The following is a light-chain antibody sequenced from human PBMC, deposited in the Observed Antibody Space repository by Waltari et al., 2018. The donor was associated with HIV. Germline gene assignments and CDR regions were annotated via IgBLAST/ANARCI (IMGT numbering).Light chain of an antibody. CDR3: LQYGRSPPIT. V-gene: IGKV3-20*01. CDR1: QRVDSSY. Sequence: EIALAPSPGTLSLSPGDRATLSCRTSQRVDSSYIAWYQQKAGQAPRLLIYATSTRATDSPDRCSGSGSGTDFTLTISRLEREDFAVYYCLQYGRSPPITFGQGTRLEIK. CDR2: ATS. J-gene: IGKJ5*01.